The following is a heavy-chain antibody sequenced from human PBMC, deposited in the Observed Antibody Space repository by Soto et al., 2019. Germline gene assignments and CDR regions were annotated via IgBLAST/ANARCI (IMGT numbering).Heavy chain of an antibody. J-gene: IGHJ1*01. CDR2: ISGSGSST. CDR1: GFTFSGYA. CDR3: AKDLYSSSWGYFQH. V-gene: IGHV3-23*01. Sequence: PGGSLRLSCAASGFTFSGYAMSWVRQAPGKGLEWVSAISGSGSSTYYADSVKGRFTISRDNSKNTLYLQMNSLRAEDTAVYYCAKDLYSSSWGYFQHWGQGTLVTVSS. D-gene: IGHD6-13*01.